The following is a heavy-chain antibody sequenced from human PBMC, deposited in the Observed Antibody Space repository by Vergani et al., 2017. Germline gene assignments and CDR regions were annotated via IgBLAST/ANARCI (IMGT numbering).Heavy chain of an antibody. CDR3: GKGGWNYWFDS. J-gene: IGHJ5*01. V-gene: IGHV3-23*01. Sequence: EVQLLESGGDLVQPGGSLRLSCAASGFSFTTYAMSWVRQAPGKGLEWVSTINTIGDYTRYGDPVKGRFTISKDNSKSTLYLQMNSLRAEGTAIYYCGKGGWNYWFDSWGQGTLVIVS. D-gene: IGHD1-1*01. CDR1: GFSFTTYA. CDR2: INTIGDYT.